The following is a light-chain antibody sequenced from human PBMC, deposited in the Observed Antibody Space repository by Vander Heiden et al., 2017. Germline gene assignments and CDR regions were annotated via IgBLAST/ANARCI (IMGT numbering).Light chain of an antibody. CDR2: GAS. V-gene: IGKV3-20*01. CDR3: QQYGNSPRS. CDR1: QSVTTNY. Sequence: EIVLTQSPCTLSLSPGERATLSCRASQSVTTNYLAWYQQKPGQAPRLLIYGASSRATGIPDRFTGSGSGTDFTLTISRLESEDFAVYYCQQYGNSPRSFGQGTKV. J-gene: IGKJ1*01.